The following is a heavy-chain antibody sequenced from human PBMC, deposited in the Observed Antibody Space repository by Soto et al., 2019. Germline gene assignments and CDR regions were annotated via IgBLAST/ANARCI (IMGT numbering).Heavy chain of an antibody. CDR3: ASQLESTTSFDY. D-gene: IGHD1-1*01. Sequence: LQLQESGPGLVKPSETLSLTCTVSGGSISNSDYFWAWMRQPPGKGLEWVGTISHTGSPRYNPSHKSRVTISVDTSKNQFSLRLPSVTAADTAVFYCASQLESTTSFDYWGRGTLVTVSS. CDR2: ISHTGSP. J-gene: IGHJ4*02. V-gene: IGHV4-39*01. CDR1: GGSISNSDYF.